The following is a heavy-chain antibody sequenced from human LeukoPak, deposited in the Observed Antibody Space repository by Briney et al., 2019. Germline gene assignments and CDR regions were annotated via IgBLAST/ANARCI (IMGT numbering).Heavy chain of an antibody. J-gene: IGHJ4*02. CDR2: IRHDGTND. Sequence: SCKVSGYTLTELSMHWVRQAPGKGLEWVAYIRHDGTNDHYADSVKGRFTVYRDNPKNTLYLQMYSLRAEDTAIYFCVKDPPSPDPYTNYLFDYWGQGTLVTVSS. CDR1: GYTLTELS. V-gene: IGHV3-30*02. CDR3: VKDPPSPDPYTNYLFDY. D-gene: IGHD4-11*01.